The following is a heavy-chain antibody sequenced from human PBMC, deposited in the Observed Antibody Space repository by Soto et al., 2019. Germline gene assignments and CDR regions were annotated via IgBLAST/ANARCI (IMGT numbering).Heavy chain of an antibody. CDR1: GDSITSYY. D-gene: IGHD1-26*01. V-gene: IGHV4-59*08. CDR3: ARHYDAYSGSYPFDY. CDR2: ISYSGYT. J-gene: IGHJ4*02. Sequence: SETLALTCTVSGDSITSYYWGWIRQPPGKGLEWIGYISYSGYTNYNPSLKSRVTISFDTSKNQFSLKLSSATAADTAVYYCARHYDAYSGSYPFDYWGQGILVTVSS.